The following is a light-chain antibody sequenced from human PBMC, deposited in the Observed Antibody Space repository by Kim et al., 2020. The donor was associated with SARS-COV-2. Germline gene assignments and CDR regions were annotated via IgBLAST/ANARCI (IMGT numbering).Light chain of an antibody. CDR1: SSDVGGYNY. Sequence: QSVLTQPASVSGSPGQSITISCTGTSSDVGGYNYVSWYQQHPGKAPKLMIYDVSNRPSGVSNRFSGSKSGNTASLTISGLQAEDEADYYCSSYTSSSTPGVFGGGTQLTV. CDR2: DVS. CDR3: SSYTSSSTPGV. J-gene: IGLJ2*01. V-gene: IGLV2-14*03.